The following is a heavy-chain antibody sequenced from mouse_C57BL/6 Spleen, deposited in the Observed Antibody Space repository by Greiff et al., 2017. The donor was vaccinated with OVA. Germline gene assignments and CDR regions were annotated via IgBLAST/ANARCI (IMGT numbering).Heavy chain of an antibody. Sequence: VQLQQPGAELVKPGASVKLSCKASGYTFTSYWMHWVKQRPGQGLEWIGMIHPNSGSTNYNEKFKSKATLPVDKSSSTAYMQLSSLTSEDSAVYYFARSELRGRMDYWGPGTSVTVSS. J-gene: IGHJ4*01. CDR2: IHPNSGST. V-gene: IGHV1-64*01. CDR3: ARSELRGRMDY. D-gene: IGHD1-1*01. CDR1: GYTFTSYW.